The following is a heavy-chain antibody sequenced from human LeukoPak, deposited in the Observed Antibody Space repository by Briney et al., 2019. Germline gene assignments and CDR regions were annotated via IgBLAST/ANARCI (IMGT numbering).Heavy chain of an antibody. V-gene: IGHV3-7*02. D-gene: IGHD6-13*01. Sequence: PGGSLRLSCAASGFTFSSYWMSWVRQAPGKGLEWVANIKQDGSEKYYVDSVKGRFTISRDNAKNSLYLQMNSLRAEDTAVYYCASSYSSSWYPFDYWGQGTLDTVSS. CDR3: ASSYSSSWYPFDY. CDR1: GFTFSSYW. J-gene: IGHJ4*02. CDR2: IKQDGSEK.